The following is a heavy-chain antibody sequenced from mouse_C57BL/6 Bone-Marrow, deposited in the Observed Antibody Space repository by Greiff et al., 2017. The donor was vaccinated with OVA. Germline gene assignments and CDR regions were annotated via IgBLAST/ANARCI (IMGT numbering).Heavy chain of an antibody. CDR1: GYTFTDYN. CDR2: INPNNGGT. J-gene: IGHJ1*03. CDR3: ARRRVLLGYFDV. V-gene: IGHV1-18*01. Sequence: EVQLQQSGPELVKPGASVKIPCKASGYTFTDYNMDWVKQSHGKSLEWIGDINPNNGGTIYNQKFKGKATLTVDKSSSTAYMELRSLTSEDTAVYYCARRRVLLGYFDVWGTGTTVTVSS. D-gene: IGHD1-1*01.